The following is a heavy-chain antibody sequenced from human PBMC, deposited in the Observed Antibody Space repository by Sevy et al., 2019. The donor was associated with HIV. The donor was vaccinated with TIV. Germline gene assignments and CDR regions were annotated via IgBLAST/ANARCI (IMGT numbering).Heavy chain of an antibody. D-gene: IGHD6-13*01. CDR1: GFTFSDYG. CDR3: VKNTASAGTGGFDY. CDR2: IGYNGADR. V-gene: IGHV3-30*19. J-gene: IGHJ4*02. Sequence: GSSLRLSCTTSGFTFSDYGMHWVRQAPGKGLEWVTFIGYNGADRYYSDSVKGRFAISRDNSKNTLLLQMNSLRAEDTAIYYCVKNTASAGTGGFDYWGQGALVTVSS.